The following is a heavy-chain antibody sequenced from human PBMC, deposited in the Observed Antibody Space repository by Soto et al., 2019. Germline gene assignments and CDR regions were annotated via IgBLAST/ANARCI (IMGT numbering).Heavy chain of an antibody. CDR3: ARGLEYYDFWSGYYRGYYYYGMDV. D-gene: IGHD3-3*01. CDR1: GGSFSGYY. J-gene: IGHJ6*02. V-gene: IGHV4-34*01. CDR2: INHSGST. Sequence: TETLSLTCAVYGGSFSGYYWSWIRQPPGKGLEWIGEINHSGSTNYNPSLKSRVTISVDTSKNQFSLKLSSVTAADTAVYYCARGLEYYDFWSGYYRGYYYYGMDVWGQGTTVTVS.